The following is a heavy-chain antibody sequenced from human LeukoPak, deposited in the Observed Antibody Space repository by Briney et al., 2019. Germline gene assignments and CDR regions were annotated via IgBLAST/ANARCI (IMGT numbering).Heavy chain of an antibody. V-gene: IGHV4-59*01. CDR2: IYCSGST. CDR1: GGSISSYY. J-gene: IGHJ4*02. Sequence: SETLSLTCTVSGGSISSYYWSWIRQPPGKGLEWIGYIYCSGSTNYNPSLKSRVTISVDTSKNQFSLKLSSVTAADTAVYYCASSRFLKWFNYWGQGTLVTVSS. D-gene: IGHD3-3*01. CDR3: ASSRFLKWFNY.